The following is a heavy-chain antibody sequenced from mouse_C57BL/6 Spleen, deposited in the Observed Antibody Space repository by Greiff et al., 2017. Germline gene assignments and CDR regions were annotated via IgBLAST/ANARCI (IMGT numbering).Heavy chain of an antibody. CDR3: EKCDTTVVGFDY. V-gene: IGHV1-54*01. D-gene: IGHD1-1*01. Sequence: QVQLKQSGAELVRPGTSVKVSCKASGYAFTNYLIEWVKQRPGQGLEWIGVINPGGGGTNYNEKFKGKATLTADKSSSTAYMQLSSLTSEDSAVYFCEKCDTTVVGFDYWGQGTTLTVSS. CDR2: INPGGGGT. CDR1: GYAFTNYL. J-gene: IGHJ2*01.